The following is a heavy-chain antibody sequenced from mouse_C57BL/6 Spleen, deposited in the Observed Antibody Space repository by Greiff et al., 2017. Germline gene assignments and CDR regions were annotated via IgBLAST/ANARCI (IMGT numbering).Heavy chain of an antibody. V-gene: IGHV5-6*02. CDR3: ARRNDGSYYAMDY. Sequence: EVKLVESGGDLVKPGGSLTLSCAASGFTFSSYGMSWVRQTPDKRLEWVATISSGGSYTYYPDSVKGRFTISRDNAKNTLYLQMSSLKSEDTAMYYCARRNDGSYYAMDYWGQGTSVTVSS. CDR1: GFTFSSYG. D-gene: IGHD2-3*01. J-gene: IGHJ4*01. CDR2: ISSGGSYT.